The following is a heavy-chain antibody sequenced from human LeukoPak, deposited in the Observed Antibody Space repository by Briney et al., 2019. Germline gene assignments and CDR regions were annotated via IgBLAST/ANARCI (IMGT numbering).Heavy chain of an antibody. CDR2: IYYSGST. J-gene: IGHJ4*02. Sequence: PSETLSLTCTVSGGSISSYYWSWIRQPPGKGLEWIGYIYYSGSTNYNPSLKSRVTISVDTSKNQFSLKLSSVTAADTAVYYCARGHGYYYDSSGYYYDYWGQGTLVTVSS. D-gene: IGHD3-22*01. CDR3: ARGHGYYYDSSGYYYDY. CDR1: GGSISSYY. V-gene: IGHV4-59*08.